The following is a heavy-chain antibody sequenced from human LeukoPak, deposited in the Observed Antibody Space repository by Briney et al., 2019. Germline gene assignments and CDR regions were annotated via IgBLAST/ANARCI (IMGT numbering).Heavy chain of an antibody. CDR1: GFTFSSYA. CDR2: ISYDGSNK. D-gene: IGHD2-15*01. V-gene: IGHV3-30*04. J-gene: IGHJ3*02. CDR3: AREGGYCSGGSCYFDDFDI. Sequence: PGGSLRLSCAASGFTFSSYAMHWVRQAPGKGLEWVAVISYDGSNKYYVDSVKGRFTISRDNSKNTLYLQMNSLRAEDTAVYYCAREGGYCSGGSCYFDDFDIWGQGTMVTVSS.